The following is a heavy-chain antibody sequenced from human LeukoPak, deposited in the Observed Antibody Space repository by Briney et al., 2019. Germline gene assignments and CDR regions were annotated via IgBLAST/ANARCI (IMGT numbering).Heavy chain of an antibody. J-gene: IGHJ4*02. V-gene: IGHV3-11*04. D-gene: IGHD2-8*01. CDR3: ARGLYGD. CDR1: GGSFSGYY. Sequence: PSETLSLTCAVYGGSFSGYYWSWIRQPPGKGLEWVSYISSSSSTIYYEDSVKGRFTISRDNAKNSLYLQMNSLRVEDTAVYYCARGLYGDWGQGTLVTVSS. CDR2: ISSSSSTI.